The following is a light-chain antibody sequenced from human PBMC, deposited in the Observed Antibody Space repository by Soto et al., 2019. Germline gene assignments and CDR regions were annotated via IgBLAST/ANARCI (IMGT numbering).Light chain of an antibody. CDR2: AAS. V-gene: IGKV1-8*01. CDR3: QQYDSNPRT. J-gene: IGKJ1*01. Sequence: AIRMTQSPSSFSASTGDRVTVTCRASQAISSYLAWYQQKPGKAPKLLIYAASTLQSGVPSRFSGSGSGTEFTLTISCLQSEDFATYYCQQYDSNPRTFGQGTKVEIK. CDR1: QAISSY.